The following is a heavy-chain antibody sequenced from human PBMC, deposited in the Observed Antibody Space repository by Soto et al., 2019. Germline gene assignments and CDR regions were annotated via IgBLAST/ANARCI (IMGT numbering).Heavy chain of an antibody. CDR1: GFTFDDYA. CDR3: AKDFYDILTGYGDY. CDR2: ISWNSGSI. J-gene: IGHJ4*02. V-gene: IGHV3-9*01. D-gene: IGHD3-9*01. Sequence: EVQLVESGGGLVQPGRSLRLSCAASGFTFDDYAMHWVRQAPGKGLEWVSGISWNSGSIGYADSVKGRFTITRDNDKNSLYLQMNSLRAEDTDLDYCAKDFYDILTGYGDYWGQGTLVTVSS.